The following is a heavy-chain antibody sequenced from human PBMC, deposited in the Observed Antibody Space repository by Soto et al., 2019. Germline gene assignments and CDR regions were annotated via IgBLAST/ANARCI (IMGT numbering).Heavy chain of an antibody. CDR2: IYYTGST. V-gene: IGHV4-31*03. CDR3: ARDMKFENYGGYYYDGMDV. CDR1: GGSISSGGNY. Sequence: QVQLQESGPGLVKPSQTLSLTCTVSGGSISSGGNYWSWIRQHPGKGLEWIGYIYYTGSTYYNPSLKSRVTISPDTSKNQFSLRLSSVTAADTAVYYCARDMKFENYGGYYYDGMDVWGQGTTVTVSS. J-gene: IGHJ6*02. D-gene: IGHD1-7*01.